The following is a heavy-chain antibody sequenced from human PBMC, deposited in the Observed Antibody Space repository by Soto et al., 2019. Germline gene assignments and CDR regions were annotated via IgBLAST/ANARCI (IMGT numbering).Heavy chain of an antibody. CDR3: AREPVNSDDWYGYFQD. J-gene: IGHJ1*01. D-gene: IGHD3-9*01. CDR2: IKQDGSEK. CDR1: GFSLSSYW. V-gene: IGHV3-7*03. Sequence: EVQLVESGGGLVQPGGSLRLSCAASGFSLSSYWMSWVRQAPGKGLEWVANIKQDGSEKYYVDSVKGRFTISRDNAKNSLHLQMNSLRAEDTAVYYCAREPVNSDDWYGYFQDWGQGTLVTVSS.